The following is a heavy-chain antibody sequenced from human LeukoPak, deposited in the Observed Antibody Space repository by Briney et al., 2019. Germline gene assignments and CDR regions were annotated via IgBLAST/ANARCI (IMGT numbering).Heavy chain of an antibody. Sequence: GESLKISCKGSGYSFTSYWIGWVRQLPGKGLEWMGIIYPGDSDIRDSPSFQGQVTISADKSISTAYLQWSSLKASDIATYYCARHYGAAGDFDYWGQGTLVTVSS. V-gene: IGHV5-51*01. CDR2: IYPGDSDI. D-gene: IGHD6-13*01. CDR1: GYSFTSYW. J-gene: IGHJ4*02. CDR3: ARHYGAAGDFDY.